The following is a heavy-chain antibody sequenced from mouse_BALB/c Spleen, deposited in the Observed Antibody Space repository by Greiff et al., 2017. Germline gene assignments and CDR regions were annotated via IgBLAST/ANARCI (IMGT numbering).Heavy chain of an antibody. CDR3: TSDHWFAY. V-gene: IGHV1-7*01. CDR1: GYTFTSYW. J-gene: IGHJ3*01. Sequence: VQLQQSGAELAKPGASVKMSCKASGYTFTSYWMHWVKQRPGQGLEWIGYINPSTGYTEYNQKFKDKATLTADKSSSTAYMQLSSLTSEVSAVYYCTSDHWFAYWGQGTLVTVSA. CDR2: INPSTGYT.